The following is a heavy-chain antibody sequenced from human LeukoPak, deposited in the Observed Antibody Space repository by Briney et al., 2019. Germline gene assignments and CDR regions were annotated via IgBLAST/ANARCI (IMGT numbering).Heavy chain of an antibody. V-gene: IGHV3-33*01. CDR2: IWYDGSNK. Sequence: GRSLRLSCAASGFTFSSYGMHWVRQAPGKGLEWVAVIWYDGSNKYYADSVKGRFTISRDNSKNTLYLQMNSLRAEDTAVYYCAREGSDWYVSHWGQGTLVTVSS. J-gene: IGHJ4*02. CDR3: AREGSDWYVSH. D-gene: IGHD6-19*01. CDR1: GFTFSSYG.